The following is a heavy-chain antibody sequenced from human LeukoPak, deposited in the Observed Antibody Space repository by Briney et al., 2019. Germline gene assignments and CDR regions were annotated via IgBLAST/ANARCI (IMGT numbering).Heavy chain of an antibody. CDR3: ARGGNLEN. J-gene: IGHJ4*02. Sequence: GGSLGLSCAAFGFTLSRYWMSWLRQAPGKGLEWVANRNEDGGERHYVDTVKGRFTISRDNAKNSLYLQMNSLRAEDTAVYYCARGGNLENWGRGTLVTVSS. D-gene: IGHD1-14*01. CDR1: GFTLSRYW. CDR2: RNEDGGER. V-gene: IGHV3-7*01.